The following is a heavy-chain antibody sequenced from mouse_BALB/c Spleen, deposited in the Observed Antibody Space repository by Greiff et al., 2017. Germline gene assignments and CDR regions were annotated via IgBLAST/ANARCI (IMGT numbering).Heavy chain of an antibody. Sequence: EVQLQQSGAELVRPGALVKLSCKASGFNIKDTYMHWVKQRPEQGLEWIGRIDPANGNTKYDPKFQGKATITSDTSSNTAYLQLSSLTSEDTAVYYCARSPQDYFDYWGQGTTLTVSS. J-gene: IGHJ2*01. CDR1: GFNIKDTY. V-gene: IGHV14-3*02. CDR2: IDPANGNT. CDR3: ARSPQDYFDY.